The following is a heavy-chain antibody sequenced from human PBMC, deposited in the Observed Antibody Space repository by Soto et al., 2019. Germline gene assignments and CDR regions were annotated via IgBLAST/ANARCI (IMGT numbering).Heavy chain of an antibody. D-gene: IGHD3-22*01. CDR3: ARALKANYYYDNSDFDALEI. CDR2: ISIRDSYI. V-gene: IGHV3-21*01. CDR1: GFTFSSYR. J-gene: IGHJ3*02. Sequence: GGSLRLSCAASGFTFSSYRMNWVRQAPGKGLEWVSSISIRDSYIYYADSVKGRFTISRDNAKNSLYLQMNSLRAEDTALYYCARALKANYYYDNSDFDALEIWGQGTMVTVSS.